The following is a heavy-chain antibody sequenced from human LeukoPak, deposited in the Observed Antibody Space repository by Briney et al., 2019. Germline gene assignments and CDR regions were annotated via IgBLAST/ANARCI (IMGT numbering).Heavy chain of an antibody. V-gene: IGHV3-74*01. D-gene: IGHD3-3*01. CDR3: AREGTIFGVVRLDY. CDR2: INSDGSST. J-gene: IGHJ4*02. Sequence: GGSLRLSCAASGXTFSSYWMHWVRQAPGKGLVWVSRINSDGSSTSYADSVKGRFTISRDNAKNTLYLQMNSLRAEDTAVYYCAREGTIFGVVRLDYWGQGTLVTVSS. CDR1: GXTFSSYW.